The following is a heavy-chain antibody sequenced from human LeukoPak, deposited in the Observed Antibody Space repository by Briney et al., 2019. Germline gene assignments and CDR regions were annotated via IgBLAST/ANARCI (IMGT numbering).Heavy chain of an antibody. J-gene: IGHJ4*02. CDR2: ISSSSSYT. CDR1: GFTFSDYY. Sequence: GGSLRLSCAASGFTFSDYYMSWIHQAPGKGLEWVSYISSSSSYTNYADSVKGRFTISRDNAKNSLYLQMNSLRAEDTAVYYCAREGSVVVPHYYFDYWGQGTLVTVSS. V-gene: IGHV3-11*06. CDR3: AREGSVVVPHYYFDY. D-gene: IGHD2-2*01.